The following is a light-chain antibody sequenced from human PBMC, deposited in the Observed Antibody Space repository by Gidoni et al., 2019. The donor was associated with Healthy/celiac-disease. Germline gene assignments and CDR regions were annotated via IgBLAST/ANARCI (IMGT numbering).Light chain of an antibody. Sequence: EIVLTQSPGTLSLSPGERATLSCRASQSVSSSYLAWYQQKPGQAPRLLIYGASSRANGNPDRFSGSGSGTDFTLTISRLEPEDFAVYYCQQYGSPPETFGGGTKVEIK. CDR1: QSVSSSY. J-gene: IGKJ4*01. CDR2: GAS. CDR3: QQYGSPPET. V-gene: IGKV3-20*01.